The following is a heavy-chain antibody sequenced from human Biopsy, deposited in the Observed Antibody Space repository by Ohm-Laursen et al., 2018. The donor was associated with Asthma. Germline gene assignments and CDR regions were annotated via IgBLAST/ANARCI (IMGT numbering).Heavy chain of an antibody. CDR2: ISVYNGNT. Sequence: SSVKVSCKTSGYTFNSAGITWVRQAPGQGLEWMGWISVYNGNTKVAQKLQDRVTMITDTSTSTAYMELRSLRSDDTTVYFCARAVDYSHYYGIDVWGQGTTVTAS. D-gene: IGHD3-10*01. V-gene: IGHV1-18*01. CDR1: GYTFNSAG. CDR3: ARAVDYSHYYGIDV. J-gene: IGHJ6*02.